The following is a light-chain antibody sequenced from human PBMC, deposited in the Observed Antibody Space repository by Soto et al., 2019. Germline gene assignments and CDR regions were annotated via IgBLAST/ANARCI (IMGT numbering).Light chain of an antibody. CDR2: DAS. CDR3: QQRSNWPRA. V-gene: IGKV3-11*01. CDR1: QSVSSY. Sequence: EIVMTQSPATLSVSPGERATLSCGASQSVSSYLAWYQQKPGQAPRLLIYDASNRATGIPARFSGSGSGTDFTLTISSLEPEDFAVYYCQQRSNWPRAFGGGTKVDIK. J-gene: IGKJ4*01.